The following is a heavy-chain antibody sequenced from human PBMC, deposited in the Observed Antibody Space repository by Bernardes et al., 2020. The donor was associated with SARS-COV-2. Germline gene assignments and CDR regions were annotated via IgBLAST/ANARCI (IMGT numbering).Heavy chain of an antibody. J-gene: IGHJ5*02. CDR3: ARFFGPIAAAGSWFDP. CDR1: GGSISSGDYY. V-gene: IGHV4-30-4*01. CDR2: IYYSGST. Sequence: SETLSLTCTVSGGSISSGDYYWSWIRQPPGKGLEWIGYIYYSGSTYYNPSLKSRVTISVDTSKNQFSLKLSSVTAADTAVYYCARFFGPIAAAGSWFDPWGQGTLVTVSS. D-gene: IGHD6-13*01.